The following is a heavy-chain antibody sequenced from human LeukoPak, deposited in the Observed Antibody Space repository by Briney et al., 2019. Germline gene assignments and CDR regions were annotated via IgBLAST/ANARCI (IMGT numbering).Heavy chain of an antibody. D-gene: IGHD1-26*01. CDR1: GGSISSYY. CDR2: IYYSGST. Sequence: PSETLSLTCTVSGGSISSYYWSWIRQPPGKGLEWIGYIYYSGSTNYNPSLKSRVTMSVDTSKNQFSLKLSSVTAADTAVYYCARNSGSYQIDYWGQGTLVTVSS. CDR3: ARNSGSYQIDY. J-gene: IGHJ4*02. V-gene: IGHV4-59*01.